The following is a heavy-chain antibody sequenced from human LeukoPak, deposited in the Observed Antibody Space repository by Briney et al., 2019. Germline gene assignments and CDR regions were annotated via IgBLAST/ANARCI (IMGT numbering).Heavy chain of an antibody. CDR3: ARAKKEVGATTLDY. CDR2: IYYSGST. J-gene: IGHJ4*02. CDR1: GGSISSYY. Sequence: SETLSLTCTVSGGSISSYYWSWLRQPPGKGLEGIGYIYYSGSTNYNPSLRSRVTISVDTSKNQFSLKLSSVTAADTAVYYCARAKKEVGATTLDYWGQGTLVTVSS. D-gene: IGHD1-26*01. V-gene: IGHV4-59*01.